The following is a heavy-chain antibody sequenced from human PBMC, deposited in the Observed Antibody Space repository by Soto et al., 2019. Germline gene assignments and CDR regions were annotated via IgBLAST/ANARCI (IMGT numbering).Heavy chain of an antibody. J-gene: IGHJ6*02. D-gene: IGHD2-15*01. CDR1: GYTFTGYY. CDR2: INPNSGGT. V-gene: IGHV1-2*02. CDR3: ARPSDCSGGSCYPLGYYGMDV. Sequence: ASVKVSCKASGYTFTGYYMHWVRQAPGQGLEWMGWINPNSGGTNYAQKLQGRVTMTRDTSISTAYMELSRLRSDDTAVYYCARPSDCSGGSCYPLGYYGMDVWGQGTTVTVSS.